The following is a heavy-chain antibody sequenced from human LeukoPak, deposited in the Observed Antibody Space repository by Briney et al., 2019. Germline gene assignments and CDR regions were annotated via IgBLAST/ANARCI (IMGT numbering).Heavy chain of an antibody. CDR1: GFTFSTYG. Sequence: GGSLRLSCAASGFTFSTYGMIWVRQAPGKGPEWVSSISSISTYTHYADAVKGRFTISRDNTKNSLYLQMNSLRVEDTAVYYCARTHIPQYDFWTASIWGQGALVAVSS. V-gene: IGHV3-21*01. D-gene: IGHD3-3*01. CDR2: ISSISTYT. J-gene: IGHJ4*02. CDR3: ARTHIPQYDFWTASI.